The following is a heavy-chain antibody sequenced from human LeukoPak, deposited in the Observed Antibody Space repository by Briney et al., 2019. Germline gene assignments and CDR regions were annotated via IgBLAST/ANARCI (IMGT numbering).Heavy chain of an antibody. D-gene: IGHD3-16*02. Sequence: GGSLRLSCAASGFTFSAYDMTWVGRAPGKGLEYVSSISSTASYIFSAASVRGRFTISRDYAENSLFLQANSLRVEDTAVYYCARIGPVIGAYNSFYWWGRGTLVTVSS. J-gene: IGHJ4*02. CDR1: GFTFSAYD. V-gene: IGHV3-21*06. CDR3: ARIGPVIGAYNSFYW. CDR2: ISSTASYI.